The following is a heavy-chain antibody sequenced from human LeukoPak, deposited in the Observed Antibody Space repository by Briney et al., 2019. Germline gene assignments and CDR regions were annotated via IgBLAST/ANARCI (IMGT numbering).Heavy chain of an antibody. CDR2: IKQDGSEK. Sequence: GGSLRLSCAASGFTFSSYWMSWVRQAPGKGLEWVANIKQDGSEKYYVDSVKGRFTISRDNSKNTLYLQMNSLRAEDTAVYYCAKDPRAFDIWGQGTMVTVSS. J-gene: IGHJ3*02. V-gene: IGHV3-7*03. CDR3: AKDPRAFDI. CDR1: GFTFSSYW.